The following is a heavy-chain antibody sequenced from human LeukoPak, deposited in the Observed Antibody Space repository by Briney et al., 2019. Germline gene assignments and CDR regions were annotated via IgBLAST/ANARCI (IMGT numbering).Heavy chain of an antibody. D-gene: IGHD3-22*01. Sequence: GGCLRLSCAASGFTFSSYAMSWVPQAPGKGPEWGSAISGSGGSTYYADSVKGRFTISRDNSKNTLYLQMNSLRAEDTAVYYCAKIPLYYYDSSGYYFPYFDYWGQGTLVTVSS. CDR3: AKIPLYYYDSSGYYFPYFDY. V-gene: IGHV3-23*01. CDR2: ISGSGGST. CDR1: GFTFSSYA. J-gene: IGHJ4*02.